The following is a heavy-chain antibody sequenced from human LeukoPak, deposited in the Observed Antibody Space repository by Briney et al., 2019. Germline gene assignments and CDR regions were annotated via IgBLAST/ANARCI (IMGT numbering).Heavy chain of an antibody. CDR1: GFTFSSYR. CDR2: INDDGGDT. V-gene: IGHV3-74*01. Sequence: PGGSLRLSCAASGFTFSSYRMHWVRQAPGKGLVWVSRINDDGGDTTYADSVKGRFTISRDSAKNTLYLQMNSVRAEDTAVYYCTTDSGYTSPLWGQGTLVTVSS. CDR3: TTDSGYTSPL. J-gene: IGHJ4*02. D-gene: IGHD5-18*01.